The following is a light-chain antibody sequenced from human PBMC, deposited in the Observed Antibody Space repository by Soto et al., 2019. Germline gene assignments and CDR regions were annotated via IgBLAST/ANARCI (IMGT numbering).Light chain of an antibody. Sequence: EIVLTQSPGTLSLSPGERATLSCRASQSVSSSYLAWYQQKPGQAPRLLIYGASSRATGIPDRFSGSGSGTDFTLTINRLEPEDFAVYYCQQYGSSPPSITFGQGTRLGL. J-gene: IGKJ5*01. V-gene: IGKV3-20*01. CDR3: QQYGSSPPSIT. CDR1: QSVSSSY. CDR2: GAS.